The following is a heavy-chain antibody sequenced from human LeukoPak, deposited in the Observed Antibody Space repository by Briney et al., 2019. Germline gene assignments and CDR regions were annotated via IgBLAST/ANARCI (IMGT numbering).Heavy chain of an antibody. D-gene: IGHD3-9*01. CDR3: ARGDILTGYYRPQPLDY. Sequence: ASVKVSCKASGYTFTSYGISWVRQAPGQGLEWMGWISAYNGNTNYAQKLQGRVTMTTDTSASTAYMELRSLRSDDTAVYYCARGDILTGYYRPQPLDYWGQGTLVTVSS. V-gene: IGHV1-18*01. CDR2: ISAYNGNT. CDR1: GYTFTSYG. J-gene: IGHJ4*02.